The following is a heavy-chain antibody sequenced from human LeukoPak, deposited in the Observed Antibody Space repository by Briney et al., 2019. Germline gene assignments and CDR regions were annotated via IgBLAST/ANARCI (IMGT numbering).Heavy chain of an antibody. Sequence: ASVKVSCKASGYTFTSYGISWVRQAPGQGLEWMGWISAYNGNTNYAQKLQGRVTMTTDTSTSTAYMELRSLRSDDTAVYYCARLLTGSGWTRPSNWFDPWGQGTLVTVSS. V-gene: IGHV1-18*01. D-gene: IGHD6-19*01. CDR2: ISAYNGNT. CDR3: ARLLTGSGWTRPSNWFDP. CDR1: GYTFTSYG. J-gene: IGHJ5*02.